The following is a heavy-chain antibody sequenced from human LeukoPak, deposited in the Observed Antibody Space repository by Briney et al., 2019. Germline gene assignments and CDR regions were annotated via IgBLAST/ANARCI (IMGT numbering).Heavy chain of an antibody. Sequence: SETLSLTCSVSGGSIRGGTYYWGWIRQPPGKGLEWIGTIYYTGSTYYNRALKSRVTISVDTSKNQFSLKLSSVTAADTAVYYCARTDSGMDVWGKGTTVTVSS. D-gene: IGHD1-26*01. CDR1: GGSIRGGTYY. CDR2: IYYTGST. J-gene: IGHJ6*03. V-gene: IGHV4-39*07. CDR3: ARTDSGMDV.